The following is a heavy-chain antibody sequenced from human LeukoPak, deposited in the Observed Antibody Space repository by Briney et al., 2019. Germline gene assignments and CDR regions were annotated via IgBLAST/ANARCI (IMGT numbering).Heavy chain of an antibody. J-gene: IGHJ4*02. Sequence: ASVKVSCKTSGYTFTKYYMHWVRQAPGQGLEWMGMINPSGGSPTYAQKFQGRVSTTRDTSTSTVFMDLSSLRSEDTAVYYCASRGLISNSDYWGQGTLVTVSS. D-gene: IGHD2/OR15-2a*01. CDR2: INPSGGSP. V-gene: IGHV1-46*01. CDR1: GYTFTKYY. CDR3: ASRGLISNSDY.